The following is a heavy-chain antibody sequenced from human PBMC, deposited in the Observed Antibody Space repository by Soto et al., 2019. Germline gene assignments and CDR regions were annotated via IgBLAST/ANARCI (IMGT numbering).Heavy chain of an antibody. D-gene: IGHD3-3*01. CDR1: GFTFSSYG. CDR2: ISYDGSNK. Sequence: ESGGGVVQPGRSLRLSCAASGFTFSSYGMHWVRQAPGKGLEWVAVISYDGSNKYYADSVKGRFTISRDNSKNTLYLQMNSLRAEDTAVYYCAKDPTDYDFYGMDVWGQGTTVTVSS. V-gene: IGHV3-30*18. J-gene: IGHJ6*02. CDR3: AKDPTDYDFYGMDV.